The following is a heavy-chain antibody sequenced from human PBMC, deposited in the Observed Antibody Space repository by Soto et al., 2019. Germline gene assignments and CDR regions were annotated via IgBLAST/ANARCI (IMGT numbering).Heavy chain of an antibody. CDR3: GREGSGSWTPFDY. CDR2: ISYDGSNT. D-gene: IGHD1-26*01. V-gene: IGHV3-30-3*01. Sequence: QVQLVASGGGVVQPGRSLRLSCAASGFTFSSYAMHWVRQAPGKGLEWVAVISYDGSNTYYADCVKGRFTISRDKSKNTLYLQMNSLRAEDTAVDYCGREGSGSWTPFDYWGQGTLVTV. J-gene: IGHJ4*02. CDR1: GFTFSSYA.